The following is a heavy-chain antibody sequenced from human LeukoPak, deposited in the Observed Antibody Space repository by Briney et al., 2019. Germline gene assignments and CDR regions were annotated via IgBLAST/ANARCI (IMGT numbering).Heavy chain of an antibody. V-gene: IGHV3-48*01. J-gene: IGHJ4*02. Sequence: GGSLRLSCAASGFIFSGYSMNWVRQAPGKGLEWISDIISSGSIVYYADSVKGRFTISRDNAKDSLYLQMNSLRAEDTAVYYCARQRGSGCLDYWGQGTLVTVSS. CDR2: IISSGSIV. D-gene: IGHD6-19*01. CDR3: ARQRGSGCLDY. CDR1: GFIFSGYS.